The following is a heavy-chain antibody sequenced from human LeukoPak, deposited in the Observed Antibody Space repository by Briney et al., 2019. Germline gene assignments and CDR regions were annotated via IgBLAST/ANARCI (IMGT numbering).Heavy chain of an antibody. CDR3: ARVRNQLLSFDY. D-gene: IGHD2-2*01. CDR1: GYSISSGYY. CDR2: IYHSGST. J-gene: IGHJ4*02. Sequence: SSETLSLTCAVSGYSISSGYYWGWIRQPPGKGLEWIGTIYHSGSTYYNPSLKSRVTISVDTSKNQFSLKLSSVTAADTAVYYCARVRNQLLSFDYWGQGTLVTVSS. V-gene: IGHV4-38-2*01.